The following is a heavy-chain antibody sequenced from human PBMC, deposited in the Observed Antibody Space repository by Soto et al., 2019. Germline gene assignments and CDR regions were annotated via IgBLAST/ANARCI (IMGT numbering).Heavy chain of an antibody. D-gene: IGHD6-19*01. CDR2: ISHEGNSK. CDR1: GFTFSVFG. Sequence: PGGSVRLSCAASGFTFSVFGMHWVRQAPGKGPEWVAVISHEGNSKHYADSVKGRFTISRDNAKNTLSLLMDSLRPEDTALYYCAKTITLSPSDDSRGRGALIDHWGQGTLVTVSS. J-gene: IGHJ4*02. V-gene: IGHV3-30*18. CDR3: AKTITLSPSDDSRGRGALIDH.